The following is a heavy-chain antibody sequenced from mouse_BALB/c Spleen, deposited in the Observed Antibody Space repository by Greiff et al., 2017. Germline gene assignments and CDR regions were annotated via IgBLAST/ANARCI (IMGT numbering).Heavy chain of an antibody. V-gene: IGHV5-9-3*01. CDR3: ARPPYGNYGYYAMDY. J-gene: IGHJ4*01. Sequence: EVKLVESGGGLVKPGGSLKLSCAASGFTFSSYTMSWVRQTPEKRLEWVATISSGGSYTYYPDSVKGRFTISRDNPKNTLFLQMTSLRSEDTAMYYCARPPYGNYGYYAMDYWGQGTSVTVSS. CDR1: GFTFSSYT. CDR2: ISSGGSYT. D-gene: IGHD2-10*02.